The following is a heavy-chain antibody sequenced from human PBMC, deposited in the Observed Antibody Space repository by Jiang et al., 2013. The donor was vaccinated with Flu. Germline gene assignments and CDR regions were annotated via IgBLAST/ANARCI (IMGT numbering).Heavy chain of an antibody. CDR2: INHSGST. CDR3: ARGLSYYYDSSGVI. D-gene: IGHD3-22*01. J-gene: IGHJ4*02. CDR1: GGSFSGYY. V-gene: IGHV4-34*01. Sequence: LLKPSETLSLTCAVYGGSFSGYYWSWIRQPPGKGLEWIGEINHSGSTNYNPSLKSRVTISVDTSKNQFSLKLSSVTAADTAVYYCARGLSYYYDSSGVIWGQGTLVTVSS.